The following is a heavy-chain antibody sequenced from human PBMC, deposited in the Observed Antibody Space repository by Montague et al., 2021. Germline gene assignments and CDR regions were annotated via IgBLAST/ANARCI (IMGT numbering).Heavy chain of an antibody. J-gene: IGHJ3*02. CDR3: ARVTDSSGYYWGAFDI. V-gene: IGHV4-31*03. Sequence: TLSLTCTVSGGSISSGGHYWSWIRQHPGKGLEWIGYIYYRGSTYYNPSLKSRVSISVDTSKNQFSLKLSSVTAADTAVYYCARVTDSSGYYWGAFDIWGQGTMVTVSS. CDR1: GGSISSGGHY. CDR2: IYYRGST. D-gene: IGHD3-22*01.